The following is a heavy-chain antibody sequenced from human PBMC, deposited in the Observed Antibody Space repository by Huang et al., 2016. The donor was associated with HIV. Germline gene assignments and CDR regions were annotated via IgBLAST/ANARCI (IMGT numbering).Heavy chain of an antibody. CDR2: IRIDNGLT. CDR1: GFTFSAFS. V-gene: IGHV3-48*01. D-gene: IGHD3-9*01. J-gene: IGHJ4*02. CDR3: ARGKYDVLTGWDDTYYFDH. Sequence: EVQLVESGGRLVRPGGSLRLACAASGFTFSAFSMNWIHQAPGKGLEWISYIRIDNGLTYYADSVKGRFTISRETAKNALYLQMNSLRADDTALYFCARGKYDVLTGWDDTYYFDHWGQGTLVTVSS.